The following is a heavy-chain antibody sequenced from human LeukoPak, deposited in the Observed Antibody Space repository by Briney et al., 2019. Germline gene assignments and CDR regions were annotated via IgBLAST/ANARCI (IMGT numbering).Heavy chain of an antibody. D-gene: IGHD3-16*02. J-gene: IGHJ3*02. V-gene: IGHV3-23*01. CDR2: SSGRGGTT. CDR1: GFAFSTYA. CDR3: VKNTFGGVIAPVNAFDI. Sequence: GGSLRLSCAASGFAFSTYAMSWVRQAPGRGLEWVSGSSGRGGTTYYTDSVKGRFTISRDNFKNTLYVQMNSVRAEDMAVYYCVKNTFGGVIAPVNAFDIWGQGTMVTVSS.